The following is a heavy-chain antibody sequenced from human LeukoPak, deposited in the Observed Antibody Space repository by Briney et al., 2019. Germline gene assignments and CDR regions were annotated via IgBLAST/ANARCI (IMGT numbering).Heavy chain of an antibody. Sequence: GASVKVSCKASGYTFTGYYMHWVRQAPGQGLEWMGWINPNSGGTNYAQKFQGWVTMTRDTSISTAYMELSRLRSDDTAVYYCARAGAYYYDSSGYYPSRYFDYWGQGTLVTVSS. V-gene: IGHV1-2*04. CDR2: INPNSGGT. D-gene: IGHD3-22*01. J-gene: IGHJ4*02. CDR3: ARAGAYYYDSSGYYPSRYFDY. CDR1: GYTFTGYY.